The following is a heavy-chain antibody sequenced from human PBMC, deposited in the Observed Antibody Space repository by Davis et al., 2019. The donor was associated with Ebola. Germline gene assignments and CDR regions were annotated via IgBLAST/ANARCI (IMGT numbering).Heavy chain of an antibody. J-gene: IGHJ4*02. V-gene: IGHV3-21*01. CDR1: AFTFSTYT. CDR3: ARGSRRGYSFGFV. Sequence: GESLKISCAASAFTFSTYTMNWVRQAPGKGLEWVSSITSNGYIYYADSVKGRFTISRDNAKNSLYLQMSSLRADDTAMYYCARGSRRGYSFGFVWGQGALVTVSS. CDR2: ITSNGYI. D-gene: IGHD5-18*01.